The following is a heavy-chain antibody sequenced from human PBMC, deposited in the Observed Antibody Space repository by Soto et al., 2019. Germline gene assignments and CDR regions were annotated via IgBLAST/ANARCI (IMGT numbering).Heavy chain of an antibody. CDR1: GFRFSTYG. CDR3: ARTDCDSSTCPSDLVGATTMDY. D-gene: IGHD1-26*01. CDR2: IWYDGTNK. J-gene: IGHJ4*02. V-gene: IGHV3-33*01. Sequence: QVQLVESGGGVVQTGRSLRLSCGASGFRFSTYGMHWVRQAPGKGLEWVAVIWYDGTNKKYADSVKGRFTISRDNSKSTLYLQMNTLRAEDTGVYYCARTDCDSSTCPSDLVGATTMDYWGQGTPVTVSS.